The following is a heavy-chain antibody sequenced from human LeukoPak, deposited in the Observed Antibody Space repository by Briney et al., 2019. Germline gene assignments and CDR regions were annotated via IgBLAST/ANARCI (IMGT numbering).Heavy chain of an antibody. V-gene: IGHV4-39*01. J-gene: IGHJ5*02. CDR3: ARQDIAVVPAATPNWFDP. D-gene: IGHD2-2*01. CDR2: IYYSGST. Sequence: SETLSLTCTVSGGSISSSSYYWGWIRQPPGKGLEWIGSIYYSGSTYYNPSLKSRVTISVDTSKNQFPLKLSSVTAADTAVYYCARQDIAVVPAATPNWFDPWGQGTLVTVSS. CDR1: GGSISSSSYY.